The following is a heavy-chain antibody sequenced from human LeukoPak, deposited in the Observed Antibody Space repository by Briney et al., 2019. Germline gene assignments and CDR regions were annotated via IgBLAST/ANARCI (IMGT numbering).Heavy chain of an antibody. Sequence: GGSLRLSCAASGFTFSTYAMYWVRQAPGKGLDWVSSISSSSSYIYYADSVKGRFTISRDNAKNSLYLQMNSLRAEDTAVYYCARDEKIVGATIDYWGQGTLVTVSS. D-gene: IGHD1-26*01. CDR2: ISSSSSYI. CDR1: GFTFSTYA. J-gene: IGHJ4*02. CDR3: ARDEKIVGATIDY. V-gene: IGHV3-21*01.